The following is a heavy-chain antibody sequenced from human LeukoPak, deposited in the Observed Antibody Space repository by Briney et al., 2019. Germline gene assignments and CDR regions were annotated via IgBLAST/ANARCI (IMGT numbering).Heavy chain of an antibody. CDR1: GFTFSSYA. V-gene: IGHV3-30-3*01. D-gene: IGHD3-10*01. CDR2: ISYDGSNK. J-gene: IGHJ4*02. Sequence: GGSLRLSCAASGFTFSSYAMHWVRQAPGKGLEWVAVISYDGSNKYYADSVKGRFTISRDNSKNTLYLQMNSLRAEDTAVYYCARGGTNYYGSGSYYTSWGQGTLVTVSS. CDR3: ARGGTNYYGSGSYYTS.